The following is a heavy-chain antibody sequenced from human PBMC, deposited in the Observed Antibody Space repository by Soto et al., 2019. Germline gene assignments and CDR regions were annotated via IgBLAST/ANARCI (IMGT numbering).Heavy chain of an antibody. CDR1: GYTFISYR. CDR2: ISAYNGNT. CDR3: SKFKYSTSVRSLQH. Sequence: ASAKFSCNASGYTFISYRICRVRHAPGQGLESMGWISAYNGNTNYEQKLQGRVNMTTDTSKSTAYIELRSLRSDDTAIYYCSKFKYSTSVRSLQHWGQGT. D-gene: IGHD6-6*01. J-gene: IGHJ1*01. V-gene: IGHV1-18*01.